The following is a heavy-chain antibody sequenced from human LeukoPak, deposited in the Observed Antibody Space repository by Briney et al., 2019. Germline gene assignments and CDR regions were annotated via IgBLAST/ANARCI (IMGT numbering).Heavy chain of an antibody. V-gene: IGHV1-2*02. CDR1: GYTFTGYY. D-gene: IGHD3-22*01. J-gene: IGHJ6*03. CDR3: ARGTMSYYYYYMDV. CDR2: INPNSGGT. Sequence: GASVKVSCKASGYTFTGYYMHWVRQAPGQGLEWMGWINPNSGGTNYSQKFRGRVNMTRDTSISTAYMELSRLRSDDTAVYYCARGTMSYYYYYMDVWGKGTTVTISS.